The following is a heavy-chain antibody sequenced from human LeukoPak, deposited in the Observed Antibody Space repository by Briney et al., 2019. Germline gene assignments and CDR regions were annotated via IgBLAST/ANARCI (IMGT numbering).Heavy chain of an antibody. J-gene: IGHJ4*02. V-gene: IGHV1-18*01. Sequence: ASVKVSCKASGYTFTSYGISWVRQAPGQGLEWMGWISAYNGNTNYAQKLQGRVTMTRDTSISTAYMELSSLRSEDTAVYYCARTYSSSYFGYWGQGTLVTVSS. CDR2: ISAYNGNT. D-gene: IGHD6-13*01. CDR1: GYTFTSYG. CDR3: ARTYSSSYFGY.